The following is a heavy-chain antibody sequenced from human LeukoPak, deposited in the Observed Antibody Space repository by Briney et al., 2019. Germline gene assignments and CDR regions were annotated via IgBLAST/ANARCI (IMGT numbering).Heavy chain of an antibody. CDR2: INPNTGGT. CDR1: GYTFTGYY. V-gene: IGHV1-2*02. J-gene: IGHJ6*02. D-gene: IGHD3-3*01. CDR3: ARDFAYYYYGMDV. Sequence: ASVKVSCKASGYTFTGYYLHWVRQAPGQGLEWMGWINPNTGGTNYAQKFQGRVTMTRDTSNSTAYMELSKLRSDDTAVYYCARDFAYYYYGMDVWGQGTTVTVSS.